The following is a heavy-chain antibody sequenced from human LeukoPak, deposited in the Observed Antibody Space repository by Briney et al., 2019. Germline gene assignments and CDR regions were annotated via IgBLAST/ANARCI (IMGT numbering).Heavy chain of an antibody. CDR1: GGTLSNYA. Sequence: ASVKVSCKASGGTLSNYAISWVRQAPGQGLEWMGGIVPFFSTPDYAQKFQGRVTITADESTNTVYLEVRSLRSEDTAMYYCARDPPRPEYHVFDPWGRGTLVTVSS. CDR3: ARDPPRPEYHVFDP. J-gene: IGHJ5*02. V-gene: IGHV1-69*13. CDR2: IVPFFSTP. D-gene: IGHD2-2*01.